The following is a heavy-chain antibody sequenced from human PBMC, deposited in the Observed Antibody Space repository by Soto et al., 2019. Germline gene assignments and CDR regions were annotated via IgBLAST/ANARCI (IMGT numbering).Heavy chain of an antibody. Sequence: SETLSLTCTVSGGSISSGGYYWSWIRQHPGKGLEWIGYIYYSGSTYYNPSLKSRVTISVDTSKNQFSLKLSSVTAADTAVYYCAREGVGATLDAFDICGQGTMVTVSS. J-gene: IGHJ3*02. V-gene: IGHV4-31*03. D-gene: IGHD1-26*01. CDR1: GGSISSGGYY. CDR3: AREGVGATLDAFDI. CDR2: IYYSGST.